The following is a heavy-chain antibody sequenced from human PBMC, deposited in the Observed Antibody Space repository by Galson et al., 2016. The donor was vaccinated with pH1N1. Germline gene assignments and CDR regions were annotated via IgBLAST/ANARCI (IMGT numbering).Heavy chain of an antibody. J-gene: IGHJ4*02. D-gene: IGHD2-2*01. V-gene: IGHV1-46*02. CDR2: INPSGDTT. CDR1: GYTFNTYN. CDR3: ARDFYSGYAGGRLDY. Sequence: SVKVSCKESGYTFNTYNMHWVRQAPGQGLEWMGIINPSGDTTNYAQKFQGRVTLTRDTSANTVYMELSSLRSDDTAVYYYARDFYSGYAGGRLDYWGQGTLGTVSS.